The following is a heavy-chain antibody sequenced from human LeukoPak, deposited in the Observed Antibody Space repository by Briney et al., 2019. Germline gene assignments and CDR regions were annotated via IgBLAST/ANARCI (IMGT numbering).Heavy chain of an antibody. J-gene: IGHJ4*02. D-gene: IGHD5-18*01. CDR2: IIPSVGSA. CDR1: GGSFRSYG. V-gene: IGHV1-69*13. CDR3: ARGRRQPWLPVF. Sequence: ASVKVSCKASGGSFRSYGFTWVRQAPGQGLEWVGGIIPSVGSANYAQKFQARVTITADESTSTAHMELSSLTPEDTAVYYCARGRRQPWLPVFWGQGTLVTVSS.